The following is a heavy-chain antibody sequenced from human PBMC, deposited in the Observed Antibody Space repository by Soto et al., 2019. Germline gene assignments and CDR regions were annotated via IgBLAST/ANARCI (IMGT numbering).Heavy chain of an antibody. D-gene: IGHD2-15*01. V-gene: IGHV1-69*13. CDR3: ARDVAGSAGTDYYYGMDV. J-gene: IGHJ6*02. CDR2: IIPIFGTA. Sequence: SVKVSCKASGGTFSSYAISWVRQAPGLGLEWMGGIIPIFGTANYAQKFQGRVTITADESTSTAYMELSSLRSEDTAVYYCARDVAGSAGTDYYYGMDVWGQGTTVTVSS. CDR1: GGTFSSYA.